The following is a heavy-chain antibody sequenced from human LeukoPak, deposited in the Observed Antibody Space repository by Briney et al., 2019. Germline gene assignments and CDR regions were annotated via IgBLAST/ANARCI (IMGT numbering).Heavy chain of an antibody. CDR1: GGTFSSYA. D-gene: IGHD6-19*01. Sequence: SVEVSCKASGGTFSSYAISWVRQAPGQGLEWMGGIIPIFGTANYAQKFQGRVTITADKSTSTAYMELSSLRSEDTAVYYCARDLSSGWYGDFDYWGQGTLVTVSS. CDR3: ARDLSSGWYGDFDY. J-gene: IGHJ4*02. CDR2: IIPIFGTA. V-gene: IGHV1-69*06.